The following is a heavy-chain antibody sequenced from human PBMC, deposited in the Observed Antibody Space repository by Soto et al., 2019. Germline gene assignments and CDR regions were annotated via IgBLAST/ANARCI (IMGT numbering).Heavy chain of an antibody. CDR1: GFTFSSYG. V-gene: IGHV3-30*18. CDR2: ISYDGSNK. Sequence: GGSQRLSSAASGFTFSSYGMHWVRQAPGKGLEWVAVISYDGSNKYYADSVKGRFTISRDNSKNTLYLQMNSLRAEDTAVYYCAKFLVSGSSIDAFDIWGQGTMVTVSS. D-gene: IGHD1-26*01. J-gene: IGHJ3*02. CDR3: AKFLVSGSSIDAFDI.